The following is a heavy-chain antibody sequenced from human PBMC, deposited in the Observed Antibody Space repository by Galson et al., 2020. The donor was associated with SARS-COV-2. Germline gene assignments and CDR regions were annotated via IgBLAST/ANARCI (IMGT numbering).Heavy chain of an antibody. V-gene: IGHV3-53*04. D-gene: IGHD6-6*01. CDR1: GLTVSSNY. CDR2: IYSSGST. CDR3: ARAWSSSSGAFDI. J-gene: IGHJ3*02. Sequence: TGGSLRLSCAASGLTVSSNYMSWVRQAPGKGLEWVSVIYSSGSTYYADSVKGRFTISRHNSKNTLYLQMNSLRAEDTAVYYCARAWSSSSGAFDIWGQGTMVTVSS.